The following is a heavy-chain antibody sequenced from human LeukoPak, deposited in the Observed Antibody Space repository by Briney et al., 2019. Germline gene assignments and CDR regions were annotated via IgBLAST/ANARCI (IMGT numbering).Heavy chain of an antibody. CDR3: ARVHYYDS. CDR1: GGSFSGYY. D-gene: IGHD3-10*01. V-gene: IGHV4-34*01. J-gene: IGHJ3*02. CDR2: INHSGST. Sequence: SETLSLTCAVYGGSFSGYYWSWIRQPPGKGLEWIGEINHSGSTNYNPSLKSRVTISVDTSKNQFSLKLSSVTAADTAVYYCARVHYYDSWGQGTMVTVSS.